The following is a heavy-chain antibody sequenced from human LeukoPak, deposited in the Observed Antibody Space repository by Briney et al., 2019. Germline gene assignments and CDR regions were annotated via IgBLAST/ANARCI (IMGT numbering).Heavy chain of an antibody. Sequence: GGSLRLSCTASGFKFDDYGMTWVRQAPGKGLEWVSRINSDGSSTGYADSVKGRFTISRDNSKNTLYLQMNSLRAEDTAVYYCAKDRGIISDYWGQGTLVTVSS. CDR2: INSDGSST. CDR1: GFKFDDYG. CDR3: AKDRGIISDY. J-gene: IGHJ4*02. V-gene: IGHV3-20*04. D-gene: IGHD3-10*01.